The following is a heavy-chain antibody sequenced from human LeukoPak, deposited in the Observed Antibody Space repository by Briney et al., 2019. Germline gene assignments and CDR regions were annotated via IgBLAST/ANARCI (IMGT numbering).Heavy chain of an antibody. V-gene: IGHV4-59*13. Sequence: SETLSLTCSVSVGSISSYYGSWIRGPPGKGLEWIGYIYYSGSTNYNPSLKSRVTISVDTSKNQFSLKLSSVTAADTAVYYCARDYYGSGSYYGTYGMDVWGQGTTVTVSS. CDR2: IYYSGST. CDR1: VGSISSYY. D-gene: IGHD3-10*01. J-gene: IGHJ6*02. CDR3: ARDYYGSGSYYGTYGMDV.